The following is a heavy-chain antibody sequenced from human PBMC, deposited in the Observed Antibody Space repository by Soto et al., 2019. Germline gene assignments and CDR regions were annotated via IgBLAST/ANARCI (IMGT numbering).Heavy chain of an antibody. Sequence: QVQLVQSGAEVKKPGASVKLSCKASGYTFTSYGISWVRQAPGQGLEWMGWIRAYHGTTNYAQKLQGRVTMTTATSTSTAYIELRSLGSDDTAVYYCARDLPTMDVWGQGTTVTVSS. V-gene: IGHV1-18*01. CDR2: IRAYHGTT. CDR1: GYTFTSYG. CDR3: ARDLPTMDV. J-gene: IGHJ6*02.